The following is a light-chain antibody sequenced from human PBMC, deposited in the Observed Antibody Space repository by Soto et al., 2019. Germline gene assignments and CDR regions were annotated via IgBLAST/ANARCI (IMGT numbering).Light chain of an antibody. CDR2: GNN. Sequence: QSVLTQPPSVSGAPGQRVTISCTGSSSNIGAGYDVHWYQQLPGTAPKLLIFGNNNRPSGVPDRFSGSKSDTSASLAITGLQAEDEADYYCQSFDNSLSGSRVFGTGTKLTVL. V-gene: IGLV1-40*01. CDR1: SSNIGAGYD. CDR3: QSFDNSLSGSRV. J-gene: IGLJ1*01.